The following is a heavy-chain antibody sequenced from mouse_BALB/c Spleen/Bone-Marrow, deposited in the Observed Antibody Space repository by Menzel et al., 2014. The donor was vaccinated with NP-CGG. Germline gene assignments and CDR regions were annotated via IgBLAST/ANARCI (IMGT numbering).Heavy chain of an antibody. CDR2: INPSTGYT. CDR3: ARVCYGYFFAY. D-gene: IGHD1-2*01. J-gene: IGHJ3*01. Sequence: QVQLQQSGAELAKPGASVKMSCKASGYTFTSYWMHWVKQRPGQGLEWIGYINPSTGYTDYNQKFKDKATLTADKSSSTAYMQLSSLTSEDSAVYYCARVCYGYFFAYWGQGTLVTVSA. CDR1: GYTFTSYW. V-gene: IGHV1-7*01.